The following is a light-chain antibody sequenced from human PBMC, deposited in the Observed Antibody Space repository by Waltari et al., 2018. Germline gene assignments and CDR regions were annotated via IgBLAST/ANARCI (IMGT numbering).Light chain of an antibody. CDR2: AAT. J-gene: IGKJ4*01. CDR3: LQHNSYPLT. CDR1: QGIGNY. V-gene: IGKV1-17*01. Sequence: DIQMTQSPSSLSASVGDTVTITCRASQGIGNYLNWFQQKPGKAPKLLIYAATTLQSGVPSRFSVSESGTEFTLAINSLLTEYFATYDCLQHNSYPLTYGGGTKVKIK.